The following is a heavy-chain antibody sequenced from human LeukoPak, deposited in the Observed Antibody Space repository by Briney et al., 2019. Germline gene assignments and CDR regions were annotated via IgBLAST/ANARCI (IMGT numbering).Heavy chain of an antibody. CDR2: FYYSGST. Sequence: PSETLSLTCTVSAGSISSSNYYWGWIRQPPEKGLEWIGSFYYSGSTHYNPSLKSRVTISVDTSKNQFSLKLTSVTAADTAMYYCARTLGWSFDYRGQGALVTVSS. J-gene: IGHJ4*02. CDR1: AGSISSSNYY. V-gene: IGHV4-39*01. CDR3: ARTLGWSFDY. D-gene: IGHD6-19*01.